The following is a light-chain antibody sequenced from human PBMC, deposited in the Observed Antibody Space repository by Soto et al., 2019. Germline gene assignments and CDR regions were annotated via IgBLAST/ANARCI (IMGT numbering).Light chain of an antibody. Sequence: EIVMTQSPATLSVSPGERATLSCRASQSVSSNLAWYQQKPGQAPRLLMYGASTRATGIPDRFSGSGSGTDFTPTISSLQSEDVAVYYCQQHNNWPPWTCGQGTNVEIK. CDR3: QQHNNWPPWT. V-gene: IGKV3-15*01. CDR2: GAS. J-gene: IGKJ1*01. CDR1: QSVSSN.